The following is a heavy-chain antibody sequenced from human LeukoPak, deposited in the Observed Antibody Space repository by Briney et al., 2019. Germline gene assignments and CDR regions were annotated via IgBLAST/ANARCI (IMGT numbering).Heavy chain of an antibody. CDR3: AKSHSSGWYEYYYYYMDV. D-gene: IGHD6-19*01. CDR2: IRYDGSNK. J-gene: IGHJ6*03. Sequence: GGSLRLSCAASGFTFSSYGMHWVRQAPGKGLEWVAFIRYDGSNKYYADSVKGRFTISRDNSKNTLYLQMNSLRAEDTAVYYCAKSHSSGWYEYYYYYMDVWGKGTTVTISS. CDR1: GFTFSSYG. V-gene: IGHV3-30*02.